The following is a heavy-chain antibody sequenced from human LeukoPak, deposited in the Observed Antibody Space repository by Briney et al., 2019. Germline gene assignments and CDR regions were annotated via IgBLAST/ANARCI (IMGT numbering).Heavy chain of an antibody. CDR2: ISSSGSTK. D-gene: IGHD3-22*01. J-gene: IGHJ4*02. Sequence: PGGSLRLSCAASGFGFITYSMNWVRQAPGKGLEWVSFISSSGSTKSYADSVKGRFTISRDNAKNSLYLQMNSLRDEDTAVYYCARSVYYADYWGQGTLVTVSS. CDR3: ARSVYYADY. V-gene: IGHV3-48*02. CDR1: GFGFITYS.